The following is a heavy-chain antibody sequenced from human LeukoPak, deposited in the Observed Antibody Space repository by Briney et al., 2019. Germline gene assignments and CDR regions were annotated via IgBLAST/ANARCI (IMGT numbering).Heavy chain of an antibody. CDR1: GFTFSSYS. V-gene: IGHV3-48*04. J-gene: IGHJ4*02. Sequence: GGSLRLSCAASGFTFSSYSMNWVRQAPGKGLEWVSYISSSSSTIYYADSVKGRFTISRDNAKNSLYLQMNSLRAEDTAVYYCARVSDSEIAVAGTSGYWGQGTMVTVSS. CDR2: ISSSSSTI. CDR3: ARVSDSEIAVAGTSGY. D-gene: IGHD6-19*01.